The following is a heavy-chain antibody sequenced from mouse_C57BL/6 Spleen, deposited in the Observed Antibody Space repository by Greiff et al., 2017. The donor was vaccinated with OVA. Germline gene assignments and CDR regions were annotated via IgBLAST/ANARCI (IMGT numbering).Heavy chain of an antibody. J-gene: IGHJ2*01. V-gene: IGHV5-4*01. CDR3: ARDTYYLDY. CDR2: ISDGGSYT. CDR1: GFTFSSYA. Sequence: EVKLMESGGGLVKPGGSLKLSCAASGFTFSSYAMSWVRQTPEKRLEWVATISDGGSYTYYPDNVKGRFTISRDNAKNNLYLQMSHLKSEDTAMYYCARDTYYLDYWGQGTTLTVSS.